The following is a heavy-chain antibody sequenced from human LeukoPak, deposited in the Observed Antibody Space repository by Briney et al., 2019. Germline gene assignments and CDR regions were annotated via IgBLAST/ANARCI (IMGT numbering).Heavy chain of an antibody. Sequence: SETLSLTCTVSGGSISSYYWSWIRQPPGKGLEWIGYIYYSGSTNYNPSLKSRVTISVDTSKNQFSLKLSSVTAADTAVYYCARDRSYCSSTSCSLGGFDPWGQGTLVTVSS. V-gene: IGHV4-59*01. CDR1: GGSISSYY. CDR3: ARDRSYCSSTSCSLGGFDP. D-gene: IGHD2-2*01. CDR2: IYYSGST. J-gene: IGHJ5*02.